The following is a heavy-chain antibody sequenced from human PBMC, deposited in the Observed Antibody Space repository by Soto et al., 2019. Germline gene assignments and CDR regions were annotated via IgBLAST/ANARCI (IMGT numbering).Heavy chain of an antibody. V-gene: IGHV3-11*01. CDR3: ARDLHPMLSHKHYYYYRDV. CDR1: GFSFSDYS. Sequence: QVHLVESGGDLVKPGGSLRLSCVASGFSFSDYSMTWMRQSPGGGLDFVAFISNTAITDYYADSVKGRFTISRDNARNSVYLQMDSLRAEDAAVYYCARDLHPMLSHKHYYYYRDVWVTGTTVTVSS. CDR2: ISNTAITD. D-gene: IGHD3-16*01. J-gene: IGHJ6*03.